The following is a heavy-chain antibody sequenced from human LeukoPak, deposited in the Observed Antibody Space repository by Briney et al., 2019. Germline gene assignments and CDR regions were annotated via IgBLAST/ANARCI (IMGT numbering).Heavy chain of an antibody. V-gene: IGHV3-9*01. CDR2: ISWKRGSI. Sequence: GGSLRLSCAASGFTFDDYAMHWVRQAPGKGLEWVSGISWKRGSIGYAVSVKWRFTISRDNAKNSLYLQMKSLRGEDTALYYCAKDMSPVVCRQLAESCAFDIWGQGTMVTVSS. CDR3: AKDMSPVVCRQLAESCAFDI. J-gene: IGHJ3*02. CDR1: GFTFDDYA. D-gene: IGHD6-13*01.